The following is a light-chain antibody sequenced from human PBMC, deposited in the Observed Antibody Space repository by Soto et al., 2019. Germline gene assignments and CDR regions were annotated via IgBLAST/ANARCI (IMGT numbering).Light chain of an antibody. V-gene: IGLV2-14*01. CDR2: DVG. J-gene: IGLJ2*01. CDR1: SSDVGGYNY. CDR3: SSYTSSTTRV. Sequence: QSALTQPASVSGSPGQSITISCTGTSSDVGGYNYVSWYQQHPGKAPKLMIYDVGNRPSGVSNRVSGSKSGNTASLTISGLQAEDEADYYCSSYTSSTTRVFGGGTKLTVL.